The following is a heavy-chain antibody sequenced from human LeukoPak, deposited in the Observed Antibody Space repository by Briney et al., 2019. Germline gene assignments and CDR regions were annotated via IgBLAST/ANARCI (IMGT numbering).Heavy chain of an antibody. CDR1: GFTFSSYA. D-gene: IGHD2-2*01. CDR2: ISGSGGST. V-gene: IGHV3-23*01. CDR3: ASIRSKEYQLPGGAYYYMDV. J-gene: IGHJ6*03. Sequence: GGSLRLSCAASGFTFSSYAMSWVRQAPGKGLEWVSAISGSGGSTYYADSVRGRFTISRDNSKNTLYLQMNSLRAEDTAVYYCASIRSKEYQLPGGAYYYMDVWGKGTTVTVSS.